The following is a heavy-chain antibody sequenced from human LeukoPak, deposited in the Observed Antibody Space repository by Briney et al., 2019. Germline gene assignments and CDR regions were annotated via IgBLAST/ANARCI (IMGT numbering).Heavy chain of an antibody. CDR3: ASEDPLRVLSIYDFWTRWAIHKWFDP. Sequence: ASVKVSCKASGYTFTSYGISWVRQAPGQGLEWMGWIGAYNGNTNYAQKLQGRVTMTTDTSTSTAYMELRSLRSDDTAVYYCASEDPLRVLSIYDFWTRWAIHKWFDPWGQGTLVTVSS. CDR2: IGAYNGNT. D-gene: IGHD3-3*01. CDR1: GYTFTSYG. J-gene: IGHJ5*02. V-gene: IGHV1-18*01.